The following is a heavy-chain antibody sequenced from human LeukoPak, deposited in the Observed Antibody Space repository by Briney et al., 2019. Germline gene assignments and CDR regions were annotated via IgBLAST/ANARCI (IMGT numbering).Heavy chain of an antibody. J-gene: IGHJ4*02. CDR1: GFTFSDYY. CDR3: ANTAGYKVY. Sequence: GGSLRLSCAASGFTFSDYYMSWLRQAPGKGLEWVSYISSSGSTTYYADSVKGRFTISRDNAKNSLYLQMNSLRAEDTAVYYCANTAGYKVYWGQGTLVTVSS. CDR2: ISSSGSTT. D-gene: IGHD1-14*01. V-gene: IGHV3-11*04.